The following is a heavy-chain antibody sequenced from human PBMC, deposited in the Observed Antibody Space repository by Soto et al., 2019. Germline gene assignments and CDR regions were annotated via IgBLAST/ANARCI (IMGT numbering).Heavy chain of an antibody. J-gene: IGHJ6*02. V-gene: IGHV4-59*01. CDR3: ARDRRYCSSTSCYDLSSQNNYYYYYGMDV. Sequence: QVQLQESGPGLVKPSETLSLTCTVSGGSISSYYWSWIRQPPGKGLEWIGYIYYSGSTNYNPSLKSRVTISVDTPNNQFSLKLSSVTAADTAVYYCARDRRYCSSTSCYDLSSQNNYYYYYGMDVWGQGTTVTVSS. D-gene: IGHD2-2*01. CDR2: IYYSGST. CDR1: GGSISSYY.